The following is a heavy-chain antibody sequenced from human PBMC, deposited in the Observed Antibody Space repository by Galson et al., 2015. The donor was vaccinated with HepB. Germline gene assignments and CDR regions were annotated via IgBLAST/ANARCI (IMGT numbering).Heavy chain of an antibody. CDR2: INSDGNII. Sequence: SLRLSCAASGFTFRNYWMNWVRQVPGKGLVWVSRINSDGNIISYADSVKGRFTISRDNAKNTLYLQMNSLRAEDTAVYYCVREVAAAISVYYFDYWGQGTLVAVSS. CDR3: VREVAAAISVYYFDY. J-gene: IGHJ4*02. D-gene: IGHD2-2*02. V-gene: IGHV3-74*01. CDR1: GFTFRNYW.